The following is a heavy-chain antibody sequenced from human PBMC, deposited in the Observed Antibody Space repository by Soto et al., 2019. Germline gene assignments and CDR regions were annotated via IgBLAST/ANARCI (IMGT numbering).Heavy chain of an antibody. CDR1: GGTFSSYA. D-gene: IGHD1-26*01. CDR3: AIGGAYFLSRSCFDP. Sequence: QVQLVQSGAEVKKPGSSVKVSCKASGGTFSSYAISWVRQAPGQGLEWMGGIIPIFGTANYAQKFQGRVTSTADNLTSSPYLDLSSMRSEDTAVYYCAIGGAYFLSRSCFDPWGQGTLVTVSS. V-gene: IGHV1-69*14. J-gene: IGHJ5*02. CDR2: IIPIFGTA.